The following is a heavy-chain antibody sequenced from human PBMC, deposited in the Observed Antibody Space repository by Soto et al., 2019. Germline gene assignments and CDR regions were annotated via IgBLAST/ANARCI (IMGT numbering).Heavy chain of an antibody. D-gene: IGHD6-6*01. CDR3: ARSVAARRGEDWLDP. CDR2: ISYDGSNK. Sequence: PGGSLRLSCAASGFTFSSYGMHWVRQAPGKGLEWVAVISYDGSNKYYADSVKGRFTISRDNSKNTLYLQMNSLGAEDTAVYYCARSVAARRGEDWLDPWGQGTLVTVSS. J-gene: IGHJ5*02. V-gene: IGHV3-30*03. CDR1: GFTFSSYG.